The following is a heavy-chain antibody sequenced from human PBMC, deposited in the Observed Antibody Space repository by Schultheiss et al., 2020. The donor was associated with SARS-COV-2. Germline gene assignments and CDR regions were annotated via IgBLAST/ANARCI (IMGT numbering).Heavy chain of an antibody. V-gene: IGHV3-7*03. D-gene: IGHD4-11*01. CDR1: GFTFSSYW. J-gene: IGHJ6*02. CDR2: INQDGSEK. CDR3: ASLKQDDYTMYYYNDLDV. Sequence: GGSLRLSCAASGFTFSSYWMSWVRQAPGKGLEWVANINQDGSEKHYVDSVRGRFTISRDNIKKSLYLQMNSLRGDDTAVYYCASLKQDDYTMYYYNDLDVWGQGNTVTVSS.